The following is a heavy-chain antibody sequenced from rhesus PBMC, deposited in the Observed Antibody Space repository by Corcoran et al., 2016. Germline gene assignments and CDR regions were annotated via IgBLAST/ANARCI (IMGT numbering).Heavy chain of an antibody. CDR2: SSGIGCST. CDR3: ARYSGYTVY. V-gene: IGHV4-173*01. D-gene: IGHD5-24*01. CDR1: GGSISSNY. Sequence: QVQLQESGPGLVKPSETLSLTCAVSGGSISSNYWSWIRQPPGEGLEWIGPSSGIGCSTDHNPPPKSRFTISTDTSKNQFSLKLSSVTAADTAVYYWARYSGYTVYWGQGVLVTVSS. J-gene: IGHJ4*01.